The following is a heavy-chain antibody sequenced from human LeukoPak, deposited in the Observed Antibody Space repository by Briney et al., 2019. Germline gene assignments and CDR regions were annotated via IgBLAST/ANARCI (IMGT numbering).Heavy chain of an antibody. Sequence: GGSLRLSCTASGFTFGDYLMSWFRQAPGKGLEWIGFIRRKLDGGTAEYSASVKGRFTISRDDSTSIAYLQMNSLKTEDTAVYYCSRSSGWLSVYWGQGTLVTVSS. D-gene: IGHD6-19*01. CDR1: GFTFGDYL. J-gene: IGHJ4*02. V-gene: IGHV3-49*03. CDR3: SRSSGWLSVY. CDR2: IRRKLDGGTA.